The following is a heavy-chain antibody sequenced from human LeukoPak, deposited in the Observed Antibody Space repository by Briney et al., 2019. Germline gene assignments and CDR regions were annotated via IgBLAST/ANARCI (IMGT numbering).Heavy chain of an antibody. CDR1: GFTFSSYW. CDR2: IKQDGSEK. J-gene: IGHJ6*03. V-gene: IGHV3-7*03. Sequence: GGSLRLSCAASGFTFSSYWMSWVRQAPGKELEWVANIKQDGSEKYYVDSVKGRFTISRDNAKNSLYLQMNSLRAEDTAVYYCARTCYDFWSGYYYYYYYMDVWGKGTTVIVSS. CDR3: ARTCYDFWSGYYYYYYYMDV. D-gene: IGHD3-3*01.